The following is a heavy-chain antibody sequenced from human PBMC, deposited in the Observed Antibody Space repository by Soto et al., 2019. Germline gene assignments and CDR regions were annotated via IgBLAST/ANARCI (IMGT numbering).Heavy chain of an antibody. D-gene: IGHD3-3*01. J-gene: IGHJ4*02. V-gene: IGHV3-48*01. CDR2: ISESSGTV. Sequence: GGSLRLSCAASGFTFTTYSMNWVRQAPGKGLEWVSYISESSGTVYYADSVKGRFTISRDNAKYSLFLQMNSLRAEDTAVYYCAIDPGTIFGVVTGYFDYWGQGTLVTVSS. CDR3: AIDPGTIFGVVTGYFDY. CDR1: GFTFTTYS.